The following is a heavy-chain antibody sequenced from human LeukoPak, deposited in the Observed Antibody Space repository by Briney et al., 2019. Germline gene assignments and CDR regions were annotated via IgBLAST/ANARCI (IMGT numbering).Heavy chain of an antibody. CDR2: ISYDGSNK. CDR3: ARQGSGSHGVSAFDI. CDR1: GFTFSSYA. V-gene: IGHV3-30*04. J-gene: IGHJ3*02. Sequence: PGGSLRLSCAASGFTFSSYAMHWVRQAPGKGLEWVAVISYDGSNKYYADSVKGRFTISRDNSKNTLYLQMNSLRDEDTAVYYCARQGSGSHGVSAFDIWGQGTLVTVSS. D-gene: IGHD1-26*01.